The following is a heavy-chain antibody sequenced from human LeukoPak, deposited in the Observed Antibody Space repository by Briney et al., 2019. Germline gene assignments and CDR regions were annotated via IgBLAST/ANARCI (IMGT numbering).Heavy chain of an antibody. CDR2: IYSDGSIT. V-gene: IGHV3-74*01. CDR3: TRSDYFDY. Sequence: PGGSLRLSCAASGFTFSPYWMHWVRQAPGRGLVWVSRIYSDGSITNCADSVKGRFTISRDNARSTLFLQMNSLRAEDTAVYYCTRSDYFDYWGQGTLVTVSS. CDR1: GFTFSPYW. J-gene: IGHJ4*02.